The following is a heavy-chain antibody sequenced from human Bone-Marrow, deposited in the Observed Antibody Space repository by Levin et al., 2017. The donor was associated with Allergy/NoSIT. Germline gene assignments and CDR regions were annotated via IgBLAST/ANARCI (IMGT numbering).Heavy chain of an antibody. D-gene: IGHD2/OR15-2a*01. V-gene: IGHV4-39*01. Sequence: PGGSLRLSCTVSGGSISSVDYYWGWIRQPPGKGLECIGSTFYNGRTYYNPSLKSRVTISVDTSKNQFSLRVSSVTAADTAVYYCARLVYSKNIDSWGQGILVTVPS. J-gene: IGHJ4*02. CDR1: GGSISSVDYY. CDR2: TFYNGRT. CDR3: ARLVYSKNIDS.